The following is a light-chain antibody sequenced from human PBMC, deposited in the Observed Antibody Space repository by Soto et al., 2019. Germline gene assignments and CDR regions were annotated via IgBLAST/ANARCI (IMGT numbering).Light chain of an antibody. V-gene: IGLV2-14*01. CDR3: SSYTSSSTPNWV. CDR1: SSDVGGYNY. CDR2: EVS. J-gene: IGLJ3*02. Sequence: QSALTQPASVSGSPGQSITISCTGTSSDVGGYNYVSWYQQHPGKAPKLMIYEVSNRPSGVSNHFSGSKSGNTASLTISGLQAEDEADYYCSSYTSSSTPNWVFGGGTKLTVL.